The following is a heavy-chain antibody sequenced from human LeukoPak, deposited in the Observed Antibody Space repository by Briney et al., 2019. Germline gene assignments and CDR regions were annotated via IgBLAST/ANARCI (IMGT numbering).Heavy chain of an antibody. CDR1: GFTPSSFG. J-gene: IGHJ4*02. CDR3: AKDRFLDCYGSNGYPDY. Sequence: PGGSLRPSCALSGFTPSSFGIHWGRQAPGEGLGWVAFIRNVGSNKYYADSVKGRFTISRDNSKNTLYLQMNSLRAEDTAVYYCAKDRFLDCYGSNGYPDYWGQGTLVTVSS. V-gene: IGHV3-30*02. CDR2: IRNVGSNK. D-gene: IGHD3-22*01.